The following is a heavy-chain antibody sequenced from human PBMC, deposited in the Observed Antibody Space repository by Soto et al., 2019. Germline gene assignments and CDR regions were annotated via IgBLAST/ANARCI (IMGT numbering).Heavy chain of an antibody. Sequence: PGGSLRLSCAASGVTFISYAMSWVRQAPGKGLEWVSAISGSGGSTYYADSVKGRFTISRDNSKNTLYLQMNSLRAEDTAVYYCAKHIAAAGPYFDYWGQGTLVTVSS. D-gene: IGHD6-13*01. V-gene: IGHV3-23*01. CDR3: AKHIAAAGPYFDY. J-gene: IGHJ4*02. CDR2: ISGSGGST. CDR1: GVTFISYA.